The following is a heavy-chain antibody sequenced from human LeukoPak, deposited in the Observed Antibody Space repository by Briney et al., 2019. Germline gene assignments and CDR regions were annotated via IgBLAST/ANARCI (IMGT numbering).Heavy chain of an antibody. CDR2: INTNTGNP. CDR3: ARDLDSILWHLGPYGMDV. CDR1: GYTFTSYA. J-gene: IGHJ6*02. Sequence: GASVKVSCKASGYTFTSYAMNWVRQAPGQGLEWMGWINTNTGNPTYAQGFTGRFVFSLDTSVSTAYLQISSLKAEDTAVYYCARDLDSILWHLGPYGMDVWGQGTTVTVSS. D-gene: IGHD2-21*01. V-gene: IGHV7-4-1*02.